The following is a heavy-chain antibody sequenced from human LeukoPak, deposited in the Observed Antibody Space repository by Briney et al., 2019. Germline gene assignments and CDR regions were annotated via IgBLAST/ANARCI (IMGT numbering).Heavy chain of an antibody. D-gene: IGHD6-6*01. J-gene: IGHJ6*03. V-gene: IGHV4-39*07. CDR2: IYYSGST. CDR1: GGSISSSTFY. CDR3: ARGFIAARLAVLVSRYYYMDV. Sequence: SETLSLTCTVSGGSISSSTFYWGWIRQPPGKGLEWIGTIYYSGSTFYNPSLRSRVTVSVDTSKNQFSLKLSSLTAADTAVYYCARGFIAARLAVLVSRYYYMDVWGKGTTVTVSS.